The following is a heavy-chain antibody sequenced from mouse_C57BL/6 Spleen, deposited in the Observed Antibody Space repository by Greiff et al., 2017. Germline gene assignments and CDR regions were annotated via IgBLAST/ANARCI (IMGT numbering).Heavy chain of an antibody. CDR1: GFSLTSYG. CDR3: AKSGGNGRHYYAMDY. Sequence: VKLMESGPGLVQPSQSLSITCTASGFSLTSYGVHWVRQSPGKGLEWLGVIWRGGSTDYNAAFMSRLSITKDNSKSQVFFKMNRLQADDTAIYYCAKSGGNGRHYYAMDYWGQGTSVTVSS. CDR2: IWRGGST. V-gene: IGHV2-5*01. J-gene: IGHJ4*01.